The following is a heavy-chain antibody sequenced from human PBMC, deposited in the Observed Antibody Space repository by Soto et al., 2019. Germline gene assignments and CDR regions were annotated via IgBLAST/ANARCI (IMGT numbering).Heavy chain of an antibody. D-gene: IGHD5-12*01. J-gene: IGHJ6*03. CDR1: GDTFTDYY. Sequence: QVQLVQSGAEVKKPGASVTVSCRSSGDTFTDYYMHWVRQAPGQGLEWMGWINPNSGVTRYAQKFQGWVTMTRDTSLSTVYMQLSRLRSDDTAVYYCARESGGATATLDYYYFYMDVWGTGTTVTVSS. CDR3: ARESGGATATLDYYYFYMDV. CDR2: INPNSGVT. V-gene: IGHV1-2*04.